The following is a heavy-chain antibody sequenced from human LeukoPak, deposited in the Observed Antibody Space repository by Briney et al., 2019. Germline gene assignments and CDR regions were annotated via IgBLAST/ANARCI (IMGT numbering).Heavy chain of an antibody. CDR1: GGSISSSNYY. Sequence: SETLSLTCTVSGGSISSSNYYWGWIRQPPGKGLEWIGSIYYSGSTYYNPSLKSRVTISVDTSKNQFSLKLSSVTAADTAVYYCARVKGRLSWFEPWGKGTLFTVSS. V-gene: IGHV4-39*07. J-gene: IGHJ5*02. CDR3: ARVKGRLSWFEP. CDR2: IYYSGST.